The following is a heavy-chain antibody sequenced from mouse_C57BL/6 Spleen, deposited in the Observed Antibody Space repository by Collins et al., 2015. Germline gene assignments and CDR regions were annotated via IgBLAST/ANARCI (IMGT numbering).Heavy chain of an antibody. V-gene: IGHV1-55*01. D-gene: IGHD2-4*01. J-gene: IGHJ1*03. CDR1: GYIFTSYW. Sequence: QVQLQQPGAELVKPGASVKMSCKASGYIFTSYWITWVKQRPGQGLEWIGEIYPGSGSTNYNEKFKSKATLTVDTSSSTAYMQLSSLTSEDSAVYYCERGYYDYDDVWGTGTTVTVSS. CDR2: IYPGSGST. CDR3: ERGYYDYDDV.